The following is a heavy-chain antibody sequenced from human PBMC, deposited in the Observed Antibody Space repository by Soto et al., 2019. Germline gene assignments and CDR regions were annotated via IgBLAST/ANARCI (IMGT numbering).Heavy chain of an antibody. V-gene: IGHV3-33*08. CDR1: ELNFGSFA. CDR2: IWYGGSNK. J-gene: IGHJ6*01. CDR3: TRFSYYYGMGV. Sequence: PKRLSCAASELNFGSFAVHWVSQAPGKGLEWVAVIWYGGSNKYYADAVKGRFTISRDNSKNTLWLQMNSLRAEDTAVYYCTRFSYYYGMGVCGQGTTVSGSS.